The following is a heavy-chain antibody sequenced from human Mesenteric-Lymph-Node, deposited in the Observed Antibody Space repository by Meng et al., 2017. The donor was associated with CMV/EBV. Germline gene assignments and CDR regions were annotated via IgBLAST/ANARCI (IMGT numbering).Heavy chain of an antibody. CDR1: GFTFSSYW. D-gene: IGHD3-10*01. CDR3: ARDGSYKLDY. Sequence: GGSLRLSCAASGFTFSSYWMSWVRQAPGKGLVWVSRLTGDGRTTYADFVKGRFTISRDDATSTLYLQMHSLGAEDTAVYYCARDGSYKLDYWGQGTLVTVSS. J-gene: IGHJ4*02. CDR2: LTGDGRT. V-gene: IGHV3-74*03.